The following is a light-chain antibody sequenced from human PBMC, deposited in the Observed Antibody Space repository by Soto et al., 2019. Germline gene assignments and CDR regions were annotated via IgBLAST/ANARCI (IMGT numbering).Light chain of an antibody. V-gene: IGKV1-39*01. CDR3: QQSYSTPYT. Sequence: DIQMTQSPSSLSVSVGDRVTITCRASQSISNYLNWYQQTPGKAPKLLIYASFNLQSGVPSRFSGSGFGTDFTLSISSLEPEDFATYYGQQSYSTPYTFGQGTKLEIK. J-gene: IGKJ2*01. CDR1: QSISNY. CDR2: ASF.